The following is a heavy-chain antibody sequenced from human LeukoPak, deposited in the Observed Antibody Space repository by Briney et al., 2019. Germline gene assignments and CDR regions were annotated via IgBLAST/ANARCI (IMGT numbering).Heavy chain of an antibody. V-gene: IGHV4-59*01. J-gene: IGHJ4*02. CDR3: ARVGSYSFDY. CDR1: GGSISSYY. CDR2: IYYSGNT. Sequence: LSETLSLTCTVSGGSISSYYWSWIRQSPGKGLEWIGYIYYSGNTNYNPSLKSRVTISVDTSKNQFSLKLSSVTAADTAVYYCARVGSYSFDYWGQGTLVTVSS. D-gene: IGHD1-26*01.